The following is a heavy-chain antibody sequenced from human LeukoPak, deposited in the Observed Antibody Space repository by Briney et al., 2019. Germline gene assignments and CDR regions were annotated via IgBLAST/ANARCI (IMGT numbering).Heavy chain of an antibody. Sequence: PGESLKISCAASGFALSSYWMSWVRQAPGKGLEWVANIKQDGSDKYYVDSVKGRFTISRDNAQNSLYLQMNSLRAEDTAVYYCARNLGYCRTASCHHMDVWGKGTTVTVSS. D-gene: IGHD2-2*01. CDR2: IKQDGSDK. CDR3: ARNLGYCRTASCHHMDV. CDR1: GFALSSYW. J-gene: IGHJ6*03. V-gene: IGHV3-7*01.